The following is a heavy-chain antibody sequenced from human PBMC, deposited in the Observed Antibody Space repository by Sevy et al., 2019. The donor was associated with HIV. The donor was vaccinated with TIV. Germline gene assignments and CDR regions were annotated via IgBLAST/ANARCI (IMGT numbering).Heavy chain of an antibody. CDR1: GGTFSSYA. CDR2: IIPIFGTA. V-gene: IGHV1-69*13. J-gene: IGHJ4*02. D-gene: IGHD3-3*01. Sequence: ASVKVSCKASGGTFSSYAISWVRQAPGQGLEWMGGIIPIFGTANYAQKFQGRVTITADESTSTAYMELSSLRSEDTAVYYCASGGTHNYDFWSGFPSFDYWGQGTLVTVSS. CDR3: ASGGTHNYDFWSGFPSFDY.